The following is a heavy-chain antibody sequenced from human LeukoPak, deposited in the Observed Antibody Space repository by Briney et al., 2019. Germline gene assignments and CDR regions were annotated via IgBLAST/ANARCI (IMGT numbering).Heavy chain of an antibody. V-gene: IGHV3-20*04. D-gene: IGHD1-26*01. CDR1: GFTFDDYG. J-gene: IGHJ4*02. CDR2: INWNGGST. CDR3: AREFSGSNYGFPFDY. Sequence: GGSLRLSCAASGFTFDDYGMSWVRHAPGKGLEWVSGINWNGGSTGYAGSVKGRFTISRDNAKNSLYLQMNSLRAEDTAVYYCAREFSGSNYGFPFDYWGQGTLVTVSS.